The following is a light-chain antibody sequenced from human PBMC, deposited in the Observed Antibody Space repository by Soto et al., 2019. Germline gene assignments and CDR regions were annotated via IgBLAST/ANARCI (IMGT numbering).Light chain of an antibody. J-gene: IGKJ2*01. CDR1: QRLLHSNGYNY. V-gene: IGKV2-28*01. CDR2: LGS. CDR3: VQALQSPRT. Sequence: DVVMTQSPLSLPVTPGEPASISCNSSQRLLHSNGYNYLDWYLQRPGQSPQLLVYLGSNRASGVPYRFSGSGSGTDFTLKITRVEAEDVGVYYCVQALQSPRTFGQGTKLEIK.